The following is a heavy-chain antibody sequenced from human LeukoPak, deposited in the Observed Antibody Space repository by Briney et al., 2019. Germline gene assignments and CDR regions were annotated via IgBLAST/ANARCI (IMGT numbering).Heavy chain of an antibody. CDR1: GGSISSYY. J-gene: IGHJ4*02. D-gene: IGHD5-18*01. V-gene: IGHV4-59*01. Sequence: PSETLSLTCTVSGGSISSYYWSWIRQRPGKRLEWIGYIYYSGSTNYNPSLKSRVTISVDTSKNQFSLKLSSVTAADTAVYYCARGRIQLWLPYFDYWGQGTLVTVSS. CDR3: ARGRIQLWLPYFDY. CDR2: IYYSGST.